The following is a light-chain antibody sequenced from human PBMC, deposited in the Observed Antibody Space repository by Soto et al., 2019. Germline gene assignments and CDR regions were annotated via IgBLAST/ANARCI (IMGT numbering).Light chain of an antibody. CDR3: QQTTSFPLT. Sequence: DIQMTQSPSSVSASVGDRVTITCRASQGISSWLAWYQKKPGKAPKLLIFTASTVQSGVPSRFSGSGSGTDFTLTISSLQPEDFATYYCQQTTSFPLTFGGGTKVEIK. CDR2: TAS. J-gene: IGKJ4*01. V-gene: IGKV1-12*01. CDR1: QGISSW.